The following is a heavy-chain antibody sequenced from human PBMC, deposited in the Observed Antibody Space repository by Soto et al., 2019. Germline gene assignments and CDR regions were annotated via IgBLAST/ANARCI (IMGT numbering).Heavy chain of an antibody. D-gene: IGHD5-12*01. J-gene: IGHJ3*02. CDR2: IIPIFGTA. CDR1: GGTFSSYA. CDR3: ARGGSNRRDAFDI. V-gene: IGHV1-69*01. Sequence: QVQLVQSGAEVKKPGSSVKVSCKASGGTFSSYAISWVRQAPVQGLEGMGGIIPIFGTANYAQKFQVRVTITADESKSTAYMALSSLRYEDTGVYDCARGGSNRRDAFDIWGQGTMVTVSS.